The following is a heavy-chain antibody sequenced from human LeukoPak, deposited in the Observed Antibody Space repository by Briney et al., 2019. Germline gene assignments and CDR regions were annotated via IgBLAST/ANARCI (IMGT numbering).Heavy chain of an antibody. Sequence: GSLRLSCAASGLSFTDYYMSWIRQAPGKGLEWVSYIGISGSPIYYADSVKGRFTISRDNAKNSVYPQLNSLRAEDTAFYYCATLSSSSVGYWGQGTLVTVSS. CDR1: GLSFTDYY. D-gene: IGHD6-19*01. V-gene: IGHV3-11*01. CDR2: IGISGSPI. J-gene: IGHJ4*02. CDR3: ATLSSSSVGY.